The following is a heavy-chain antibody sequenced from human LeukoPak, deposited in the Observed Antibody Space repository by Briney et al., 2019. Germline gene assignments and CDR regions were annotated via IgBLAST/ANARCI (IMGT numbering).Heavy chain of an antibody. CDR3: ARDGAARDVDY. CDR2: ISSSSSYI. Sequence: GGSLRLSCAASGFTFSSYSMNWVRQAPGKGLEWVSSISSSSSYIYYADSVKGRFTISRDNSKNTLYLQMNSLRAEDTAVYYCARDGAARDVDYWGQGTLVTVSS. D-gene: IGHD6-6*01. V-gene: IGHV3-21*01. J-gene: IGHJ4*02. CDR1: GFTFSSYS.